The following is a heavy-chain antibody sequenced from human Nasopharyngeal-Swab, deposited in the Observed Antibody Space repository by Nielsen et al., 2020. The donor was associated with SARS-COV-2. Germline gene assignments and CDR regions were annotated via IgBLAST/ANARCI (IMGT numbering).Heavy chain of an antibody. CDR1: GFTFTTYT. D-gene: IGHD2-21*02. V-gene: IGHV3-21*01. CDR3: ARTAAFCGDDCYSEYFQH. Sequence: GSLRLSCAASGFTFTTYTMNWVRQAPGKGLEWVSSISHSTTYIWYADSVKGRFTISRDNAKNSLYLQMNNLRADDTAIYYCARTAAFCGDDCYSEYFQHWGQGTLVTVSS. CDR2: ISHSTTYI. J-gene: IGHJ1*01.